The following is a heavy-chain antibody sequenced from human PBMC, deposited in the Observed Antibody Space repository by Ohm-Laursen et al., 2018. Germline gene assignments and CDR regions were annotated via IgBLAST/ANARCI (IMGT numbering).Heavy chain of an antibody. CDR3: ARPVVDTNAFDM. CDR1: GFTFSDYY. D-gene: IGHD5-12*01. CDR2: ISSSGSTI. J-gene: IGHJ3*02. V-gene: IGHV3-11*04. Sequence: SLRLSCSASGFTFSDYYMSWIRQAPGKGLEWVSYISSSGSTIYYADSVKGRFTISRDNAKNTLYLQMNSLRVEDTAVYYCARPVVDTNAFDMWGQGTMVTVS.